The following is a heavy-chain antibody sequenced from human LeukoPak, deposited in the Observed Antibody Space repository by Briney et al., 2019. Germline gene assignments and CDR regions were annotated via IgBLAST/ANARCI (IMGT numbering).Heavy chain of an antibody. CDR1: GFTFSSYT. Sequence: GGSLRLSCAASGFTFSSYTMHWVRQAPGKGLEWVAVLSLDDITKYYVDSVKGRFTISRDNSKSTLYLQMNGLRAEDTAVYFCARDPIGAAPDYFDFWGQGTLVTVSS. CDR3: ARDPIGAAPDYFDF. V-gene: IGHV3-30*04. J-gene: IGHJ4*02. D-gene: IGHD6-6*01. CDR2: LSLDDITK.